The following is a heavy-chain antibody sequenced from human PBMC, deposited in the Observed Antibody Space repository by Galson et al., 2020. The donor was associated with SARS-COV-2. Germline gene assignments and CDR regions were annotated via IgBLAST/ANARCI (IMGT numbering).Heavy chain of an antibody. V-gene: IGHV4-59*01. Sequence: PSQTLSLTCTVSLGSISRYYSSWIRQPPGKGLAWFRHLHHSGSTNYNPSLKSRVTIPVDTSKNQFSRKLSAVTAADTAVYYCASALTDYGEGAVDIWGQGTMVTVSS. D-gene: IGHD4-17*01. CDR2: LHHSGST. CDR1: LGSISRYY. CDR3: ASALTDYGEGAVDI. J-gene: IGHJ3*02.